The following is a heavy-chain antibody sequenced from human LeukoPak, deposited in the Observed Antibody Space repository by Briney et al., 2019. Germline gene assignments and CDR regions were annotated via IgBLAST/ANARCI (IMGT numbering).Heavy chain of an antibody. Sequence: PGGSLRLSCAASGFTFSDFWMTWVRQAPGKGLEWVASIDEDGGEKYYVDSVKGRFTISRDNTKNSIYLQMNSLRAEDTAVYYCAKRRDYISSWGQGTLVTVSS. V-gene: IGHV3-7*01. CDR2: IDEDGGEK. CDR3: AKRRDYISS. CDR1: GFTFSDFW. D-gene: IGHD4-11*01. J-gene: IGHJ5*02.